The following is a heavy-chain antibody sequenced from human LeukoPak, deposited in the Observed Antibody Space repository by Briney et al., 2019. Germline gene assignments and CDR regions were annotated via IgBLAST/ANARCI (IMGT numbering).Heavy chain of an antibody. D-gene: IGHD6-13*01. CDR3: ASGTGSSYFYQFGINF. V-gene: IGHV3-7*01. CDR1: GFTFSGYW. J-gene: IGHJ4*02. CDR2: INQDGSEK. Sequence: PGGSLRLSCAASGFTFSGYWMMNWVRQAPGEGLEWVANINQDGSEKYYVDSVKGRLTISRDNAKNSVYLQMNNLRVEDTAVYYCASGTGSSYFYQFGINFWGQGTLVTVSS.